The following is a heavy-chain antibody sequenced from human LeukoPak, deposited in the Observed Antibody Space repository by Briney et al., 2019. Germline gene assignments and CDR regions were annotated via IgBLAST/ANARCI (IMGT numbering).Heavy chain of an antibody. J-gene: IGHJ3*02. CDR1: GGSFSGYY. V-gene: IGHV4-34*01. CDR3: ARDRSANDAFDI. Sequence: KASETLSLTCTVYGGSFSGYYWSWIRQPPGKGLEWIGEINHSGSTNYNPSLKSRVTISVDTSKNQFSLKLSSVTAADTAVYYCARDRSANDAFDIWGQGTMVTVSS. D-gene: IGHD1-26*01. CDR2: INHSGST.